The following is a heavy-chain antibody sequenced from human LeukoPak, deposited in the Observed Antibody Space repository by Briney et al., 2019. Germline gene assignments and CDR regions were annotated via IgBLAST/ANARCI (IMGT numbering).Heavy chain of an antibody. Sequence: SETLSLTCTVSGGSISFYWSWFRQSPGKGLEWIGQIYQSGSTDYNPSLRSRVTISRDTSKNQFSLQLTSVTAADTAVYYCARHSDRWRYAMDVWGQGTPVTVSS. J-gene: IGHJ6*02. D-gene: IGHD1-26*01. CDR2: IYQSGST. V-gene: IGHV4-59*08. CDR1: GGSISFY. CDR3: ARHSDRWRYAMDV.